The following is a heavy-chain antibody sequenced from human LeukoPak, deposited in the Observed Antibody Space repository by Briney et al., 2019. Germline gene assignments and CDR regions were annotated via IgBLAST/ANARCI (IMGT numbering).Heavy chain of an antibody. J-gene: IGHJ4*02. CDR3: ARGKRGWFGELLLDY. CDR2: IYTSGST. CDR1: GGSISSGSYY. Sequence: PSGTLSLTCTVSGGSISSGSYYWSWIRQPAGKGLEWIGRIYTSGSTNYNPSLKSRVTISVDTSKNQFSLKLSSVTAADTAVYYCARGKRGWFGELLLDYWGQGTLVTVSS. V-gene: IGHV4-61*02. D-gene: IGHD3-10*01.